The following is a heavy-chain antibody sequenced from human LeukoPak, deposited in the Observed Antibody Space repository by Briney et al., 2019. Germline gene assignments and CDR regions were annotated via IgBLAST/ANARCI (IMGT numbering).Heavy chain of an antibody. D-gene: IGHD2-15*01. J-gene: IGHJ4*02. CDR3: ARDPGCSGSTCYSLTDY. CDR1: GFTFSSYA. CDR2: ISGSGGST. Sequence: GGSLRLSCAASGFTFSSYAMSWVRQAPGKGLEWVSAISGSGGSTHYADSVKGRFTISRDNAKNTLYLQMNSLRAEDTAVYYCARDPGCSGSTCYSLTDYWGQGTLVTVSS. V-gene: IGHV3-23*01.